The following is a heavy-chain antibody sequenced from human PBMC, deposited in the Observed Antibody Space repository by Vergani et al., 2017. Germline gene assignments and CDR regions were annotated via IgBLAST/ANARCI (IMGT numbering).Heavy chain of an antibody. Sequence: QVQLQESGPGLVKPSETLSLTCTVSGGSISSYYWSWIRQPPGKGLEWIGYIYYSGSTNYNPSLKSRVTISVDTSKNQFSLKLSSVTAADTAVYYCASSLRYTGAFDIWGQGTMVTVSS. CDR3: ASSLRYTGAFDI. V-gene: IGHV4-59*01. CDR2: IYYSGST. CDR1: GGSISSYY. J-gene: IGHJ3*02. D-gene: IGHD2-2*02.